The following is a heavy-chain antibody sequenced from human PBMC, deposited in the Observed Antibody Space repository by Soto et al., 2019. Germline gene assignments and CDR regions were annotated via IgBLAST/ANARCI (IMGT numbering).Heavy chain of an antibody. V-gene: IGHV1-3*01. CDR1: GYTFIAYA. D-gene: IGHD6-19*01. J-gene: IGHJ4*02. Sequence: ASVKVSCKASGYTFIAYAMHWVRQAPGQRLEWMGWINAGNGNTKYSQKFQGRVTITRDTSASTAYMELSSLRSEDTAVYYCARAVAVPADFDYWGQGTLVTVLL. CDR2: INAGNGNT. CDR3: ARAVAVPADFDY.